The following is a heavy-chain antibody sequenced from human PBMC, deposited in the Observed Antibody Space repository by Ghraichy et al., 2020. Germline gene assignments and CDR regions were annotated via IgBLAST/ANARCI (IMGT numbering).Heavy chain of an antibody. Sequence: SETLSLTCTVSGGSISSSSYYWGWIRQPPGKGLEWIGSIYYSGSTYYNPSLKSRVTISVDTYKNQFSLKLSSVTAADTAVYYCATYYDFWSRYYPGYWGQGTLVTVSS. J-gene: IGHJ4*02. CDR1: GGSISSSSYY. CDR3: ATYYDFWSRYYPGY. V-gene: IGHV4-39*01. CDR2: IYYSGST. D-gene: IGHD3-3*01.